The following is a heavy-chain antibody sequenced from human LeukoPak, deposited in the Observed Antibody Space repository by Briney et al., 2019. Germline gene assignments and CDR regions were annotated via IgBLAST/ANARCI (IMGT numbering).Heavy chain of an antibody. Sequence: SGTLSLTCGVFGGSINRRQPPRGGLECIGEIFRRGTTNYNPSLKSRVTISVDTSKNQFSLKLSSVTAADTAVYYCAGVVVVAAKANWFDPWGQGTLVTVSS. J-gene: IGHJ5*02. CDR2: IFRRGTT. D-gene: IGHD2-15*01. CDR3: AGVVVVAAKANWFDP. V-gene: IGHV4-4*02. CDR1: GGSINR.